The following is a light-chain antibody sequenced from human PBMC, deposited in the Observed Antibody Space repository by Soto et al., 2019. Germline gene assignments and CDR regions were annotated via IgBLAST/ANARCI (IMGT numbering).Light chain of an antibody. J-gene: IGLJ1*01. CDR1: SSDVGSYNR. CDR3: SSSTSTTTCV. Sequence: QSALTQPPSVSGTPGQPVTISCSGTSSDVGSYNRVSWYQQAPGTAPKVMIYEVRNRPPGVPDLFSASKSVNTASLTISGLKPKDGVDYSCSSSTSTTTCVFAPGTKATVL. CDR2: EVR. V-gene: IGLV2-18*02.